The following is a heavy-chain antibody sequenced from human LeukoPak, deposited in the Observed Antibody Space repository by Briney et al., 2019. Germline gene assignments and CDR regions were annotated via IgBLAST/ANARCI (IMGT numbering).Heavy chain of an antibody. CDR2: INHSGST. V-gene: IGHV4-34*01. CDR1: GGSFSGYY. D-gene: IGHD3-22*01. J-gene: IGHJ4*02. CDR3: ARGGPRAQGADSSGQYYFDY. Sequence: SETLSLTCAVYGGSFSGYYWSWIRQPPGKGLEWIGEINHSGSTNYNPSLKSRVTISVDTSKNQFSLKLSSVTAAETAVYYCARGGPRAQGADSSGQYYFDYWGQGTLVTVSS.